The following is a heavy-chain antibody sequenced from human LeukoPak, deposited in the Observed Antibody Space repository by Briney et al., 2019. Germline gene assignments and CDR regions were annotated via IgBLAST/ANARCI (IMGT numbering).Heavy chain of an antibody. CDR3: ARMTYYGSGSYTFYFDY. CDR2: INPNSGGT. J-gene: IGHJ4*02. V-gene: IGHV1-2*02. D-gene: IGHD3-10*01. CDR1: GYIFTGYY. Sequence: GASVKVSCKASGYIFTGYYMHWVRQAPGQGLEWVGWINPNSGGTKYAQKFQGRVTMTRDMSISTAYMELNRLRSDDTAVYYCARMTYYGSGSYTFYFDYWGQGTLVTVSS.